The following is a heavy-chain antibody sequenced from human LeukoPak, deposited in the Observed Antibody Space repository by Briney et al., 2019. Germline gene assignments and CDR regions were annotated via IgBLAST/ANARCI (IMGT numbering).Heavy chain of an antibody. Sequence: SETLSLTCTVSGGSISSSSYYWGWVRQPPGNGLEWIGSISYSGSTYYSPSLKSRVTISVDTSKNQFSLKLSSVTAADTALYYCAVDTAMVANDAFDIWGQGTMVTVSS. D-gene: IGHD5-18*01. CDR3: AVDTAMVANDAFDI. CDR1: GGSISSSSYY. V-gene: IGHV4-39*07. J-gene: IGHJ3*02. CDR2: ISYSGST.